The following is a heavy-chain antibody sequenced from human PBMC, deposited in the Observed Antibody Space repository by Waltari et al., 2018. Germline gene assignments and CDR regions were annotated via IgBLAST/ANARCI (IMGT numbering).Heavy chain of an antibody. CDR1: VFTFSSYA. V-gene: IGHV3-23*04. Sequence: EVQLVDSGGGLLQPGVSLRLSCAASVFTFSSYAMSLVRPAPGKGLEWVSAISGSGGSKYYADSVKGRFTISRDNSKNTLYLQMNSLRAEDTAVYYCAKEAMARSLCFYDYWGQGTLVTVSS. CDR2: ISGSGGSK. D-gene: IGHD2-15*01. CDR3: AKEAMARSLCFYDY. J-gene: IGHJ4*02.